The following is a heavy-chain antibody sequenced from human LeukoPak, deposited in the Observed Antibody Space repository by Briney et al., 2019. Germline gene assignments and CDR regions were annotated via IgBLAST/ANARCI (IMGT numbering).Heavy chain of an antibody. J-gene: IGHJ6*03. CDR2: ISGCGGST. CDR1: GFTFSSDA. V-gene: IGHV3-23*01. D-gene: IGHD6-19*01. CDR3: AKDLNSSGWSYYYMNV. Sequence: GGSLRLSCAASGFTFSSDAMSWVRQAPGKGLEWVSAISGCGGSTYYADSVKGRFTISRDNSKNTLYLQMNSLRAEDTAVYYCAKDLNSSGWSYYYMNVWGKGTTVTISS.